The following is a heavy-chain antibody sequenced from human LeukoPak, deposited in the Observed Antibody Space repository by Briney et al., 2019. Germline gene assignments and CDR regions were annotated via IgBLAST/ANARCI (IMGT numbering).Heavy chain of an antibody. CDR2: ISNNGGYT. CDR3: AKLGGYYDNSASRYFDY. J-gene: IGHJ4*02. CDR1: GFTFSSSA. Sequence: GGSLRLSCAASGFTFSSSAMSWVRQAPGKGLEWVSAISNNGGYTYYADSVQGRFTISRDNSKSTLCLQMNSLRAEDTAVYYCAKLGGYYDNSASRYFDYWGQGTLVTVSS. D-gene: IGHD3-22*01. V-gene: IGHV3-23*01.